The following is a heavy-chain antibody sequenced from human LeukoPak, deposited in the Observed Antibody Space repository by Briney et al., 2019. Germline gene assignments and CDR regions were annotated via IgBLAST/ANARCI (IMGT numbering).Heavy chain of an antibody. CDR2: IKPEGSEE. Sequence: GGSLRLSCAASGFTVSSYWMSWVRQAPGKGLEWVANIKPEGSEEYYVDSVKGRFTISRDNAKNSLYLQMNSRRAEDTAVYFCARGGSYYRIWGQGTMVTVSS. D-gene: IGHD1-26*01. CDR1: GFTVSSYW. J-gene: IGHJ3*02. CDR3: ARGGSYYRI. V-gene: IGHV3-7*01.